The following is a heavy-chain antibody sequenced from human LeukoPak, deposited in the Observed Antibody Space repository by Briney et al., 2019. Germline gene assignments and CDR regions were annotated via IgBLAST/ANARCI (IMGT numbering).Heavy chain of an antibody. J-gene: IGHJ4*02. V-gene: IGHV3-53*01. Sequence: PGGSLRLSCVASGFSVSGVYMSWVRQAPGKGLEWVSVIYSDDSTYYADSVEGRFTISRDNAKNTLYLQMNSLRAEDTAVYYCAGSLGPLTEYWGQGTLVTVSS. CDR2: IYSDDST. CDR1: GFSVSGVY. CDR3: AGSLGPLTEY. D-gene: IGHD7-27*01.